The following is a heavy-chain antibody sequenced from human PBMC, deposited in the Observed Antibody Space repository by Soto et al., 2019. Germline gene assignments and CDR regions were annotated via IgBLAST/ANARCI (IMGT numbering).Heavy chain of an antibody. J-gene: IGHJ5*01. CDR3: ARDAAFWSGRNLNWFDS. CDR1: GYTFRNYA. Sequence: QVHLVQSGAEVKEPGASVKVSCKASGYTFRNYAITWVRQAPGQGLEWMGWINTYKGDTNYAHKFQGRVTMTTDTSTSTAYMELRSLRSDDTAIYYCARDAAFWSGRNLNWFDSWGQGTLVIVSS. V-gene: IGHV1-18*04. D-gene: IGHD3-3*01. CDR2: INTYKGDT.